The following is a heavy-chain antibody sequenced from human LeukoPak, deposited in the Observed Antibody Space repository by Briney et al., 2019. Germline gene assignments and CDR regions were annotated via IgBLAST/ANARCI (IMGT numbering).Heavy chain of an antibody. CDR1: GGSFSGYY. CDR2: INHSGST. CDR3: ARIPATEAGTGFFDY. J-gene: IGHJ4*02. Sequence: SETLSLTCAVYGGSFSGYYWSWIRQPPGKGLEWIGEINHSGSTNYNPSLKSRVTISVDTSKNQFSLKLSSVTAADTAVYYCARIPATEAGTGFFDYWGQGTLVTVSS. V-gene: IGHV4-34*01. D-gene: IGHD6-19*01.